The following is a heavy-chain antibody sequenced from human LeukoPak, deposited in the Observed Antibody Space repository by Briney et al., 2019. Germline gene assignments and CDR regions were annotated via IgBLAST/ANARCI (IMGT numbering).Heavy chain of an antibody. Sequence: GGSLRLSCAASGFSVSNYYMSWVRQPPGKGLEWVSVMYTGGGRYYGDSVKGRFTISRDNSKNTVFLQMNSLRVEDAALYYCTRGQSYCGADCYSDWGQGTLVTVSA. CDR1: GFSVSNYY. CDR3: TRGQSYCGADCYSD. D-gene: IGHD2-21*02. CDR2: MYTGGGR. J-gene: IGHJ4*02. V-gene: IGHV3-66*01.